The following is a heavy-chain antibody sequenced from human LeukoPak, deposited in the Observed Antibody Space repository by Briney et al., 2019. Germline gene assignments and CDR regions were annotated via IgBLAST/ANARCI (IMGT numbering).Heavy chain of an antibody. CDR2: IYYSGST. V-gene: IGHV4-61*01. CDR3: ARLHQWLVYSDY. D-gene: IGHD6-19*01. Sequence: SEALSLTCTVSGGSVSSGSYYWSWIRQPPGKGLEWIGYIYYSGSTNYNPSLKSRVTISVDTSKNQFSLKLSSVTAADTAVYYCARLHQWLVYSDYWGQGTLVTVSS. J-gene: IGHJ4*02. CDR1: GGSVSSGSYY.